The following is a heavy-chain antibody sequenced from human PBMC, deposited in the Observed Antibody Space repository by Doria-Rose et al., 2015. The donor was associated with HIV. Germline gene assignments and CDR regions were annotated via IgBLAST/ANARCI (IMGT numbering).Heavy chain of an antibody. CDR2: ISWDSGAK. V-gene: IGHV3-9*01. J-gene: IGHJ6*03. Sequence: VQLVQSGGGLVQPGRSLRLSCVGSGFSFESYAMHWVRLAPGKGLEWVAGISWDSGAKGNADSVEGRFTISRDNAKKSVYLEMRSLRPEDTAFYYCAKAPIIGPKYYFYMDVWGEGTSVTVSS. D-gene: IGHD3-3*01. CDR1: GFSFESYA. CDR3: AKAPIIGPKYYFYMDV.